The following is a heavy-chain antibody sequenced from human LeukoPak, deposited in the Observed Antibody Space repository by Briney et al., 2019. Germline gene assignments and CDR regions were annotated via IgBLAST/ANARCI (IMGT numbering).Heavy chain of an antibody. CDR3: AKRAVTTAGDLWFDP. CDR1: GGSVNNNY. D-gene: IGHD2-21*01. V-gene: IGHV4-59*08. Sequence: SETLSLTCTVSGGSVNNNYWGWIRQPPGEGLEWVGYIYSSGSTTYNPSLESRLTISIDTSKNHFSLKLSSVTAADTAVYYCAKRAVTTAGDLWFDPWGQGTLVTVSS. CDR2: IYSSGST. J-gene: IGHJ5*02.